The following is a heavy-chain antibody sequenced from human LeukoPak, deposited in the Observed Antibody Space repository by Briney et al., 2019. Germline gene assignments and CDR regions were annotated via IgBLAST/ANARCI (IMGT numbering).Heavy chain of an antibody. D-gene: IGHD6-19*01. Sequence: PGGSLRLYCAASGFTFSSYRMSWGRQAPGKGLEWVANIKQDGSEKYYVDSVKGRFTISRDNAKNSLYLQMNSLRAEDTAVYYCARETDIPGYSSGLDYWGQGTLVTVSS. J-gene: IGHJ4*02. CDR2: IKQDGSEK. V-gene: IGHV3-7*03. CDR1: GFTFSSYR. CDR3: ARETDIPGYSSGLDY.